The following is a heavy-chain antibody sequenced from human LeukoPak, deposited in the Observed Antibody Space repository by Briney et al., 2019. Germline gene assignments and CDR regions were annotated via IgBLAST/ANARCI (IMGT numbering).Heavy chain of an antibody. CDR1: GGSFSGYY. CDR2: INHSGST. Sequence: PSETLSLTCAVYGGSFSGYYWSWIRQPPGKGLEWIGEINHSGSTNYNPSLKSRVTISVDTSKNQFSLKLSSVTAADTAVYYCAREPRSHRYTLYFDYWGQGTLVTVSS. CDR3: AREPRSHRYTLYFDY. D-gene: IGHD3-16*02. V-gene: IGHV4-34*01. J-gene: IGHJ4*02.